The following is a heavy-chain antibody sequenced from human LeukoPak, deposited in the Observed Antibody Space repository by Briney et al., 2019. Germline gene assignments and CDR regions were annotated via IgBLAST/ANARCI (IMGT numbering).Heavy chain of an antibody. CDR2: IRSKPDRVTI. V-gene: IGHV3-73*01. D-gene: IGHD2-15*01. CDR1: GFDLSDFY. CDR3: TRQGCSGDRSCSYVDH. J-gene: IGHJ4*01. Sequence: GGSLRLSCAASGFDLSDFYIHWVRQTSGGGLEWFVLIRSKPDRVTILYAASMQGRFTISRDDSKNTAYLQMNSLKAEDTAVYYCTRQGCSGDRSCSYVDHWGQGTLVTVSS.